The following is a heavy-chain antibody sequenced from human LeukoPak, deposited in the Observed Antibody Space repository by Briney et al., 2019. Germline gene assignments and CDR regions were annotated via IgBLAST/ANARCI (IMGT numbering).Heavy chain of an antibody. J-gene: IGHJ6*02. D-gene: IGHD5-18*01. V-gene: IGHV4-4*07. CDR2: IYTSGST. CDR1: GGSISSYY. CDR3: ARDIPTRGYSYGYAHYYYYGLDV. Sequence: SETLSLTCTVSGGSISSYYWSWIRQPAGKGLEWIGRIYTSGSTNYNPSLKSRVTMSVDTSKNQFSLKLSSVTAADTAVYYCARDIPTRGYSYGYAHYYYYGLDVWGQGTTVTVSS.